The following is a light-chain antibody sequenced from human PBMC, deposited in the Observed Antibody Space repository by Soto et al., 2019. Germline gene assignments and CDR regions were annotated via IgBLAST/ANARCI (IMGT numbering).Light chain of an antibody. CDR1: QSLSNW. Sequence: IQINQSPSTLSAPVGERVSITCRASQSLSNWLAWYQLKPGKAPYLLIYDASSLETGVPSRFSGSGSGTEFTLTISSLQPDDFATYYCQQYNSFPLTFGGGTKVDFK. CDR3: QQYNSFPLT. CDR2: DAS. V-gene: IGKV1-5*01. J-gene: IGKJ4*01.